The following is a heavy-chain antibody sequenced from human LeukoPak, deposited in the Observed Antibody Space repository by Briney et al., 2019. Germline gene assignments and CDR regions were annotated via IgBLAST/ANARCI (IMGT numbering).Heavy chain of an antibody. D-gene: IGHD3-10*01. J-gene: IGHJ4*02. Sequence: GGSLRPSCAASGFDFSDYTINWVRQAPGKGLEWVSSISSNSRYIYYADSVKGRLTVSRDNAKNSVYLQMNSLRAEDTAVYYCARDGLGSYDYWGQGTLVTVSS. CDR2: ISSNSRYI. V-gene: IGHV3-21*01. CDR3: ARDGLGSYDY. CDR1: GFDFSDYT.